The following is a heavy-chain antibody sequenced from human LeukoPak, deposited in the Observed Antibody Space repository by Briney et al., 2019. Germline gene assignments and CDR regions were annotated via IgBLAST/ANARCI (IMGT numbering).Heavy chain of an antibody. CDR3: ARQVGIAARFDAFDI. V-gene: IGHV4-59*01. Sequence: TSETLSLTCTVSGGSISSYYWSWIRQPPGKGLEWIGYIYYNGSTNYNPSLKSRVTISVDTSKNQFSLKLSSVTAADTAVYYCARQVGIAARFDAFDIWGQGTMVTVSS. CDR2: IYYNGST. D-gene: IGHD6-6*01. CDR1: GGSISSYY. J-gene: IGHJ3*02.